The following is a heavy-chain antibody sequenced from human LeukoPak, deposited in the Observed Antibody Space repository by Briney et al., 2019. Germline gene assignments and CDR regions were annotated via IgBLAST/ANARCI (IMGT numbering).Heavy chain of an antibody. CDR1: GGSISSYY. J-gene: IGHJ4*02. V-gene: IGHV4-59*01. CDR2: IYYSGSN. D-gene: IGHD3-10*01. Sequence: SETLSLTCTVSGGSISSYYWSWIRQPPGKGLEWIGYIYYSGSNNYNPSLKSRVTISVDTSKNQFSLKLSSVTAADTAVYYCARGSLWFGDWGQGTLVTVSS. CDR3: ARGSLWFGD.